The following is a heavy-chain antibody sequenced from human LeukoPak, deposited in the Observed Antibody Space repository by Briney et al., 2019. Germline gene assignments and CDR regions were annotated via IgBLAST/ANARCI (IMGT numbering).Heavy chain of an antibody. CDR1: GGSISSSSYY. D-gene: IGHD2/OR15-2a*01. Sequence: SETLSLTCTVSGGSISSSSYYWGWIRQPPGKGLEWIGSIYYSGSTYYNPSLKSRVTISVDTSKNQFSLKLSSVTAADTAVFYCARVVSEYGLYCYYYMDVWGKGTTVTVSS. J-gene: IGHJ6*03. V-gene: IGHV4-39*07. CDR3: ARVVSEYGLYCYYYMDV. CDR2: IYYSGST.